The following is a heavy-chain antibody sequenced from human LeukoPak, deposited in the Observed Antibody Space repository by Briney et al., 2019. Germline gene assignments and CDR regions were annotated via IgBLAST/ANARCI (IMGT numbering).Heavy chain of an antibody. CDR1: GFIFSNYA. CDR2: IRSTGGST. CDR3: AKGQAD. V-gene: IGHV3-23*01. Sequence: GGSLRLSCAASGFIFSNYAMSWVRQAPGKGLEWVSTIRSTGGSTYYADSVKGRFTISRDNSKNTLYLQMNSLRAEDTDVYYCAKGQADWGQGTLVTVSS. J-gene: IGHJ4*02.